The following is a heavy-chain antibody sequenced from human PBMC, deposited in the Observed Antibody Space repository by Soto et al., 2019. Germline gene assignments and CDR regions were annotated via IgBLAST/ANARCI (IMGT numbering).Heavy chain of an antibody. J-gene: IGHJ4*02. V-gene: IGHV4-31*03. CDR1: GGSISSGGYY. Sequence: QVQLQESGPGLVKPSQTLSLTCTVSGGSISSGGYYWSWIRQHPGKGLEWIGYIYYSGSTYYNPALKSRFTIAVTTSKNQFSLKLSSVTAADTAVYYCARDHRAYGDYPYFDYWGQGTLVTVSS. CDR2: IYYSGST. CDR3: ARDHRAYGDYPYFDY. D-gene: IGHD4-17*01.